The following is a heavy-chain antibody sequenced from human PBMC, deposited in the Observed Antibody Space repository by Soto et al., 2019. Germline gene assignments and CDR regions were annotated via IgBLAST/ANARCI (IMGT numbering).Heavy chain of an antibody. J-gene: IGHJ4*02. CDR3: ARGGTPIDY. V-gene: IGHV1-18*01. Sequence: QVQLVQSGAEVKKPGASVKVSCKASGYTFTNFGISWVRQAPGQGLEWMGWISAYNGNPNYAQNFQGRVTMTTDTTPSTTYLGVRSLKSDGKAVLYFARGGTPIDYWGQGTLVTVSS. CDR2: ISAYNGNP. D-gene: IGHD3-16*01. CDR1: GYTFTNFG.